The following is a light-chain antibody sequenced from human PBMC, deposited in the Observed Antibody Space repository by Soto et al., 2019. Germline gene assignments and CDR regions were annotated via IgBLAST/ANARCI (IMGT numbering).Light chain of an antibody. CDR2: DAS. CDR1: QSVSSN. V-gene: IGKV3-15*01. J-gene: IGKJ1*01. CDR3: QQYNNWPRT. Sequence: EIVMTQSPDTLSVSPGERATLSCRASQSVSSNLAWYQQKPGQAPRLLIYDASTRDTGIPTRFSGSGSGTEFTLTISSLQSEDFAVYYCQQYNNWPRTFGQGTKVEIK.